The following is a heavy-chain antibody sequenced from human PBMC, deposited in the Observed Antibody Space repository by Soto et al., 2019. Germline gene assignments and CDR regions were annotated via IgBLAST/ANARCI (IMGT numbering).Heavy chain of an antibody. V-gene: IGHV3-23*01. D-gene: IGHD2-21*02. CDR3: ARVPEEIGAYCGGDCYSGNWFDP. CDR2: ILVGGST. CDR1: GFICSSYD. Sequence: EVQMLESGGGLAQPGGSLRLSCAASGFICSSYDMSWVRQAPGKGLEWVSTILVGGSTHYEDSVKGRFTISRDTSKNTVYLQMNSLTAGDTAVYYCARVPEEIGAYCGGDCYSGNWFDPWGQGTLVTVSS. J-gene: IGHJ5*02.